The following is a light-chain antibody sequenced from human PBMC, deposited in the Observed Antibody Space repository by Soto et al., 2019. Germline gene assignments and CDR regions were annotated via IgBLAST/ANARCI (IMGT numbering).Light chain of an antibody. J-gene: IGLJ2*01. CDR2: EVS. CDR3: CSYAGSSTHVV. CDR1: SSDVGSYNL. V-gene: IGLV2-23*02. Sequence: QSALTQPASVSGSPGQSITISCTGTSSDVGSYNLVSWYQQHPGKAPKLMIYEVSKRPSGVSNRFSGSKSGNTASLTFSGLQAEDEADYYCCSYAGSSTHVVFGGGTKLTVL.